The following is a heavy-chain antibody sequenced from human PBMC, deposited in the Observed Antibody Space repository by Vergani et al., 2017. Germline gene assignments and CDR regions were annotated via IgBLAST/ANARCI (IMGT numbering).Heavy chain of an antibody. D-gene: IGHD5-18*01. V-gene: IGHV4-34*01. CDR3: ARNVDRGYSYGYPIYYYYGMDV. CDR2: INHSGST. CDR1: GGSFSGYY. J-gene: IGHJ6*02. Sequence: QVQLQQWGAGLLKPSETLSLTCAVYGGSFSGYYWSWIRQPPGKGLEWIGEINHSGSTNYNPSLKSRVTISVDTSKNQFSLKLISVTAADTAVYYCARNVDRGYSYGYPIYYYYGMDVWGQGTTVTVSS.